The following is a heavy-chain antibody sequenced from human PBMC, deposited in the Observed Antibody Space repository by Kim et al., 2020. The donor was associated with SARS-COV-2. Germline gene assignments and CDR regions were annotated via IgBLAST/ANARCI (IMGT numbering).Heavy chain of an antibody. CDR3: ARVGINSSSFLDY. J-gene: IGHJ4*02. D-gene: IGHD6-6*01. Sequence: YAESLKCRFTISRANARTSLYLQMNSLRAEDTAVYYCARVGINSSSFLDYWGQGTMVTVSS. V-gene: IGHV3-11*05.